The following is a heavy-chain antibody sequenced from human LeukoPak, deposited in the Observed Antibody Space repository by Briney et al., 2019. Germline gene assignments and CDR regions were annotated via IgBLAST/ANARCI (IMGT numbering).Heavy chain of an antibody. CDR2: INPNSGGT. Sequence: ASVKVSCKAPGYTFTGYYIHWVRQAPGQGLEWMGWINPNSGGTKYTQKFQGRVTMTRDTSISTAYMELSRLRSDDTAVYYCARWSNVDIWGQGTMVTVSS. CDR1: GYTFTGYY. J-gene: IGHJ3*02. V-gene: IGHV1-2*02. D-gene: IGHD3-3*01. CDR3: ARWSNVDI.